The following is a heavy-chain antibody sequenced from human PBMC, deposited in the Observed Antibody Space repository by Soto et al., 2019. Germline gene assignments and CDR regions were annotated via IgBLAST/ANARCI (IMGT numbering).Heavy chain of an antibody. CDR2: ISGRGGGT. D-gene: IGHD2-2*01. J-gene: IGHJ4*01. Sequence: GGSLRLSCAASGFTFSTYAMSWVRQAPGKGLEWVSAISGRGGGTFYADSVKGPFTIARDNSKNTLFLQMNSLRAEDTAVYFCARQMTSSTNYYAYWGHGTLVTVSS. V-gene: IGHV3-23*01. CDR3: ARQMTSSTNYYAY. CDR1: GFTFSTYA.